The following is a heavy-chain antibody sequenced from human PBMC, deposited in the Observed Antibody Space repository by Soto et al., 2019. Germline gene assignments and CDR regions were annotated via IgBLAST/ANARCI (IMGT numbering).Heavy chain of an antibody. D-gene: IGHD3-22*01. CDR2: IKSKTDGGTT. Sequence: GGSLRLSCAASGFTFSNAWMNWVRQAPGKGLEWVGRIKSKTDGGTTDYAAPVKGRFTISRDDSKNTLYLQMNSLKTEDTAVYYCTTEANGYFNYYYGMGVWGQGTTVTVSS. V-gene: IGHV3-15*07. CDR3: TTEANGYFNYYYGMGV. CDR1: GFTFSNAW. J-gene: IGHJ6*02.